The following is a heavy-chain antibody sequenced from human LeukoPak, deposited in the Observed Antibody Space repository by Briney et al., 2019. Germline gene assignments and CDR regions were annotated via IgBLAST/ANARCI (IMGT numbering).Heavy chain of an antibody. J-gene: IGHJ6*02. Sequence: PGGSLRLYCVASGFTFNNYDMHWVRQAPGKGLERVASMRNDGSQIYHADSVKGRFTISRDNAKNSLHLQMHSLRAEDTAVYYCAKDVAYCSGGSCPSGMDVWGQGTTVTVSS. V-gene: IGHV3-30*02. CDR1: GFTFNNYD. D-gene: IGHD2-15*01. CDR3: AKDVAYCSGGSCPSGMDV. CDR2: MRNDGSQI.